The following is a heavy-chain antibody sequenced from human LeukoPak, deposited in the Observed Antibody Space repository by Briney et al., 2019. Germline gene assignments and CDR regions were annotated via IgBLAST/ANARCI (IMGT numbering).Heavy chain of an antibody. CDR3: ARHGAMVRGVIAARFDY. CDR1: GGSTSSYY. Sequence: PSETLSLTCTVSGGSTSSYYWSWIRQPPGKGLEWIGYIYTSGSTNYNPSLKSRVTISVDTSKNQFSLKLSSVTAADTAVYYCARHGAMVRGVIAARFDYWGQGTLVTVSS. V-gene: IGHV4-4*09. J-gene: IGHJ4*02. CDR2: IYTSGST. D-gene: IGHD3-10*01.